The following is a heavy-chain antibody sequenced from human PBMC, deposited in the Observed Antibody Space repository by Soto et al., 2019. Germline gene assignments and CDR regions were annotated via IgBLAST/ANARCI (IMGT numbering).Heavy chain of an antibody. CDR1: GFTFSSYW. Sequence: EVQLVESGGGLVQPGGSLRLSCAASGFTFSSYWMSWVRQAPGKGLEWVANIKQDGSEKYYVDSVKGRFTISRDNAKNSLYLQMNSLRAEDTAVYYCARDSSIAARRGYYYYGMDVWGHGTTVTVSS. CDR2: IKQDGSEK. D-gene: IGHD6-6*01. CDR3: ARDSSIAARRGYYYYGMDV. J-gene: IGHJ6*02. V-gene: IGHV3-7*03.